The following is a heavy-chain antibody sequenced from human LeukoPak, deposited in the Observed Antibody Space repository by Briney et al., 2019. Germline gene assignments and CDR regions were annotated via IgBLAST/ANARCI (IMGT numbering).Heavy chain of an antibody. D-gene: IGHD5-12*01. CDR3: ARHRNMVATIVFDY. CDR1: GGSLSSSY. Sequence: PSETLSLTCTVSGGSLSSSYWSCIRQPPGKGLEWSGYIYYSGSTNYNPSLKSRVTISVDTSKNQFSLKLSSVMAADAAVYYCARHRNMVATIVFDYWGQGTLVTVSS. V-gene: IGHV4-59*08. J-gene: IGHJ4*02. CDR2: IYYSGST.